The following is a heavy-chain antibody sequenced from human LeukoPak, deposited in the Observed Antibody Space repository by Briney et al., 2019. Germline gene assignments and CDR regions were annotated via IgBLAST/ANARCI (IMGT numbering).Heavy chain of an antibody. CDR3: AREDWYSSGGDAFDI. CDR2: ISYDGSNK. Sequence: GGSLRLSCAASGFTFGSYAMHWVRQAPGKGLEWVAVISYDGSNKYYADSVKGRFTISRDNSKNTLYLQMNSLRAEDTAVYYCAREDWYSSGGDAFDIWGQGTMVTVSS. D-gene: IGHD6-19*01. CDR1: GFTFGSYA. J-gene: IGHJ3*02. V-gene: IGHV3-30-3*01.